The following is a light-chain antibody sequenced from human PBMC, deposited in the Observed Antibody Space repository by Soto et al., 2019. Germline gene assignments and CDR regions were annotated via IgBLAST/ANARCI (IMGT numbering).Light chain of an antibody. J-gene: IGLJ2*01. CDR3: SSYTTSSTLNVV. CDR1: SSDIGTYNY. CDR2: EVS. V-gene: IGLV2-14*01. Sequence: QSVLTQPASVSGSPGQSITISCTGTSSDIGTYNYVSWYQQHPGKAPKLMIYEVSNRPSGVSNRFSGSKSGNTASLTISGRQAEDEADYYCSSYTTSSTLNVVFGGGTKLTVL.